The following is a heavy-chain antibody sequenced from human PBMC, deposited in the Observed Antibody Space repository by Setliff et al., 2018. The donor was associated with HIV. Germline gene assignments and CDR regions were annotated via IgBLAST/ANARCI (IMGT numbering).Heavy chain of an antibody. CDR1: GFTFSNYA. CDR2: ISGSGGNT. J-gene: IGHJ4*02. Sequence: GGSLRLSCAASGFTFSNYAMSWVRRAPGKGLEWVSAISGSGGNTYYADSVKGRFTISRDNSKNTLYLEINSLRDEDTAVYYCAKDGLVGAAGRFDYWGQGTLVTVSS. V-gene: IGHV3-23*01. D-gene: IGHD6-13*01. CDR3: AKDGLVGAAGRFDY.